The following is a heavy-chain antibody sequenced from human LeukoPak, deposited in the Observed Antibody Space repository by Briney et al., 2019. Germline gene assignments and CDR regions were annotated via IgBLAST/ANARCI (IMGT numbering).Heavy chain of an antibody. D-gene: IGHD6-13*01. CDR1: GFTFSSYS. CDR3: ARRGHAAVATQKDDALDI. V-gene: IGHV3-21*01. CDR2: ISSSSTYI. Sequence: PGGSLRLSCGASGFTFSSYSMNWVRQAPGKGLEWASAISSSSTYIYYADSVKGRFTISRDNAKNSLFLQMNSLRAEDTAVYYCARRGHAAVATQKDDALDIWGQGTMVTVSS. J-gene: IGHJ3*02.